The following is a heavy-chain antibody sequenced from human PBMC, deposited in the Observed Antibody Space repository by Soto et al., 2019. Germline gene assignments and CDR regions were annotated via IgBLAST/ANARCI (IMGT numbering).Heavy chain of an antibody. V-gene: IGHV3-23*01. Sequence: PGGSLRLSCAASGFTFSSYAMSWVRQAPGKGLEWVSAISGSGGSTYHADSVKGRFTISRDNSKNTLYLQMNSLRAEDTAVYYCAKAYRIAARPYYFDYWGQGTLVTVSS. CDR2: ISGSGGST. D-gene: IGHD6-6*01. J-gene: IGHJ4*02. CDR1: GFTFSSYA. CDR3: AKAYRIAARPYYFDY.